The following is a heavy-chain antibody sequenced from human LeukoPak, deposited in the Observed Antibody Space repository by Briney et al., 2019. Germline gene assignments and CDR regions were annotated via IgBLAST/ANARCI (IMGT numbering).Heavy chain of an antibody. CDR2: IRSKAYGGTT. CDR1: GFTFGDYA. D-gene: IGHD5-24*01. V-gene: IGHV3-49*03. Sequence: GGSLRLSCTASGFTFGDYAMSWFRQAPGKGLEWVGFIRSKAYGGTTEYAASVKGRFTISRDDSKSIAYLQMNSLKTEDTAVYYCTRDRFRRGWLHDNFDYWGQGTLVTVSS. J-gene: IGHJ4*02. CDR3: TRDRFRRGWLHDNFDY.